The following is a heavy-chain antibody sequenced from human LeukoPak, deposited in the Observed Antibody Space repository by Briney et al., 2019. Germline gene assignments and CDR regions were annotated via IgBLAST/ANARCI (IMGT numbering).Heavy chain of an antibody. Sequence: GASVKVSCKVSGYTLTELSMHWVRQAPGKGLEWMGGFDPEDGETIYAQKFQGRVTMTEDTSTDTAYMELNSLRSEDTAVYFCATPDSSGYYPDYWGQGTLVTVSS. CDR2: FDPEDGET. J-gene: IGHJ4*02. V-gene: IGHV1-24*01. CDR3: ATPDSSGYYPDY. CDR1: GYTLTELS. D-gene: IGHD3-22*01.